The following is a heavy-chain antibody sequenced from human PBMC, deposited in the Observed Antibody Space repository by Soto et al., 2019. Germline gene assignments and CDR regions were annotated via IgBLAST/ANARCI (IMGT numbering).Heavy chain of an antibody. D-gene: IGHD6-19*01. CDR1: GSTFTSSA. Sequence: SVKLSCKASGSTFTSSAVQWVLQARGQQLDGIVWLVVGSCNTNYAQKFQERGTITRDISTSTAYVELSSLRSEDTAVYYCESHSEGSGWVDAFDIWG. CDR2: LVVGSCNT. J-gene: IGHJ3*02. V-gene: IGHV1-58*01. CDR3: ESHSEGSGWVDAFDI.